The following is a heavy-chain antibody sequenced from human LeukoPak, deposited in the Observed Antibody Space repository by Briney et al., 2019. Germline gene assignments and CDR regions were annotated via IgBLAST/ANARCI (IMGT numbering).Heavy chain of an antibody. J-gene: IGHJ3*02. Sequence: ASVKVSRKASGYTFTGYYMHWVRQAPGQGLEWMGWINPNSGGTNYAQKFQGRVTMTRDTSISTAYMELSRLRSDDTAVYYCARVRGRNPDAFDIWGQGTMVTVSS. CDR2: INPNSGGT. V-gene: IGHV1-2*02. CDR3: ARVRGRNPDAFDI. CDR1: GYTFTGYY.